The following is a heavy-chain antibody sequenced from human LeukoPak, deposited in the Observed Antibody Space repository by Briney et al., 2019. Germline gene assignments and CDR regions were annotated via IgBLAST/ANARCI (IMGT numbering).Heavy chain of an antibody. J-gene: IGHJ4*02. V-gene: IGHV3-74*01. CDR1: GFTLSSYW. CDR3: AKDGIVVVPAATPFDY. D-gene: IGHD2-2*01. CDR2: IKSDGRT. Sequence: GGSLRLSCAASGFTLSSYWMHWVRQAPGKGLVWVSRIKSDGRTNYADSVKGRFTISRDNSKNTLYLQMNSLRAEDTAVYYCAKDGIVVVPAATPFDYWGQGTLVTVSS.